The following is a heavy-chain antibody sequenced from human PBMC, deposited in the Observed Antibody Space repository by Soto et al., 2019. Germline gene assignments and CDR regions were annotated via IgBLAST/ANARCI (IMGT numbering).Heavy chain of an antibody. CDR2: INPNSGGT. V-gene: IGHV1-2*02. CDR1: VYTFTCYY. Sequence: XSVKVSCKASVYTFTCYYMHWVRQAPGQGLEWMGWINPNSGGTNYAQKFQGRVTMTRDTSISTAYMELSRLRSDDTAVYYCASREGLLDAFDIWGQGTMVTVSS. J-gene: IGHJ3*02. D-gene: IGHD3-10*01. CDR3: ASREGLLDAFDI.